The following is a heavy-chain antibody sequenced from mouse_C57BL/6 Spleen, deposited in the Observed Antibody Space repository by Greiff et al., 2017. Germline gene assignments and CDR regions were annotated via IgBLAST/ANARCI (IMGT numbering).Heavy chain of an antibody. J-gene: IGHJ3*01. CDR1: GFTFSSYA. Sequence: DVKLVESGGGLVKPGGSLKLSCAASGFTFSSYAMSWVRQTPEKRLEWVATISDGGSYTYYPDNVKGRFTISRDNAKNNLYLQMSHLKSEDTAMYYCARVYYYGSSPWFAYWGQGTLVTVSA. V-gene: IGHV5-4*03. CDR3: ARVYYYGSSPWFAY. CDR2: ISDGGSYT. D-gene: IGHD1-1*01.